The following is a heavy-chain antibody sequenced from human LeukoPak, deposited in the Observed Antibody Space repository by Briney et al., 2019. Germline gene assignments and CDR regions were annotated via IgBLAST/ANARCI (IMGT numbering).Heavy chain of an antibody. CDR2: IYRSGST. D-gene: IGHD6-13*01. CDR1: GGSISSSNW. J-gene: IGHJ4*02. CDR3: ARDGAAAGRVDY. Sequence: SGTLSLTCAVSGGSISSSNWWSWVRQPPGKGLEWIGEIYRSGSTNYNPSLKSRVTMSVDTSKNQFSLKLSSVTAADTAVYYCARDGAAAGRVDYWGQGTLVTVSS. V-gene: IGHV4-4*02.